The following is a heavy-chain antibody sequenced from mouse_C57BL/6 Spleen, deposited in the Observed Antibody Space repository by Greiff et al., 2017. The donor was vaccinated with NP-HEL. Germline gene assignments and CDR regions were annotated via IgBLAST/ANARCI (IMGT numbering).Heavy chain of an antibody. CDR1: GYTFTDYY. D-gene: IGHD1-1*01. CDR2: INPNNGGT. J-gene: IGHJ2*01. V-gene: IGHV1-26*01. Sequence: VQLQQSGPELVKPGASVKISCKASGYTFTDYYMNWVKQSHGKSLEWIGDINPNNGGTSYNQKFKGKATLTVDKSSSTAYMELRSLTSEDSAVYYCARGDYVRYYFDYWGQGTTLTVSS. CDR3: ARGDYVRYYFDY.